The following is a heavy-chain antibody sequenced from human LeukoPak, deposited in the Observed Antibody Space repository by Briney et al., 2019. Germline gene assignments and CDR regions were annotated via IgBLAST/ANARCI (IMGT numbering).Heavy chain of an antibody. D-gene: IGHD1-7*01. CDR2: IHDSGIT. CDR1: GGSISDSY. CDR3: ARRGTSIDY. Sequence: SETLSLTCSVSGGSISDSYWSWIRQPPGKGLEWIGKIHDSGITNYNPSLKSRVTISVDTSKNQFSLKLSSVTAADTAVYYCARRGTSIDYWGQGTLVTVSS. V-gene: IGHV4-59*08. J-gene: IGHJ4*02.